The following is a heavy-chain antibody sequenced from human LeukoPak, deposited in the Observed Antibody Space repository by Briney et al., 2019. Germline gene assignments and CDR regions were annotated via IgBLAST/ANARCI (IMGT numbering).Heavy chain of an antibody. J-gene: IGHJ6*02. V-gene: IGHV6-1*01. CDR1: GDSFSSNSAA. D-gene: IGHD1-26*01. Sequence: SQTLSLTCALSGDSFSSNSAAWNWIRQSPSRGLEWLGRTYYRSKWYNDYAVSVKSRITINPDTSKNQFSLQLNSVTPEDTAVYYCARYGSYYAHYYYYGMDVWGQGTTVTVSS. CDR2: TYYRSKWYN. CDR3: ARYGSYYAHYYYYGMDV.